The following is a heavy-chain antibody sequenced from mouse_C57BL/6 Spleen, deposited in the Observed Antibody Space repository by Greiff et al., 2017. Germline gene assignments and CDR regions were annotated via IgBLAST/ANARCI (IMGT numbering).Heavy chain of an antibody. V-gene: IGHV1-72*01. CDR1: GYTFTSYW. D-gene: IGHD2-4*01. J-gene: IGHJ4*01. CDR3: ARPPIYYDYDEGYYYAMDY. CDR2: IDPNSGGT. Sequence: VQLQQPGAELVKPGASVKLSCKASGYTFTSYWMHWVKQRPGRGLEWIGRIDPNSGGTKYNEKFKSKATLTVDKPSSTAYMQLSSVTSEDSAVYYCARPPIYYDYDEGYYYAMDYWGQGTSVTVSS.